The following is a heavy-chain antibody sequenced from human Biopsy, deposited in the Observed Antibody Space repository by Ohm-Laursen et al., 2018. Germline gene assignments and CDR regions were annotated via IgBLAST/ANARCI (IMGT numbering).Heavy chain of an antibody. CDR3: SRATNSTGWPYYYFYSMDV. CDR2: IYYSGST. J-gene: IGHJ6*02. Sequence: SGTLSLTWPVSGGSISSDYWSWIRQSPGKGLEWIGYIYYSGSTHYNPSLKRRVTISVDMSKNQFSLRLNPVTAADTAVYYCSRATNSTGWPYYYFYSMDVWGQGTTVTISS. D-gene: IGHD2/OR15-2a*01. V-gene: IGHV4-59*01. CDR1: GGSISSDY.